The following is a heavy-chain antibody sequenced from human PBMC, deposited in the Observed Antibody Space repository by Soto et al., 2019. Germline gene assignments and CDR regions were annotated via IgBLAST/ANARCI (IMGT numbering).Heavy chain of an antibody. CDR1: GFTFTSSA. V-gene: IGHV1-58*01. Sequence: ASVKVSCKASGFTFTSSAVQWVRQARGQRLAWIGWIVVGSGNTNYAQKFQERVSITRDMSTSTAYMELSSLRSEDAAVYYCATAGGLYDAFDIWGQGTMVTVSS. CDR2: IVVGSGNT. CDR3: ATAGGLYDAFDI. J-gene: IGHJ3*02. D-gene: IGHD3-16*01.